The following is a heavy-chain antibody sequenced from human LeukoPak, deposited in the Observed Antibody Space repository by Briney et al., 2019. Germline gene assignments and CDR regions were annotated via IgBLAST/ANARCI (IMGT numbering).Heavy chain of an antibody. Sequence: PRGSPRLSCAASGVTFRSYAMHWVRQAPGKGLESVIVISSDGTNKSYAASVKGRFTVSRDNSKNTLYLQMNSLRDKDTAVYYCARDLTTLEHLGYYYGMDVWGQGTTVTVSS. CDR1: GVTFRSYA. J-gene: IGHJ6*02. CDR2: ISSDGTNK. CDR3: ARDLTTLEHLGYYYGMDV. V-gene: IGHV3-30-3*01. D-gene: IGHD2-15*01.